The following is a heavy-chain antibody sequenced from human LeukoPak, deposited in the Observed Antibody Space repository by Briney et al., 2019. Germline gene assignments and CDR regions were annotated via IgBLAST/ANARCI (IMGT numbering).Heavy chain of an antibody. CDR1: GFTFDDYG. J-gene: IGHJ4*02. Sequence: GGSLRLSCAASGFTFDDYGMSWVRQASGKGLEWVSGINWNGGSTGYADSVKGRFTISRDNAKNSLYLQMNSLRAEDTALYYCAREIAHYYDSSGYYYFDYWGQGTLVTVSS. D-gene: IGHD3-22*01. CDR2: INWNGGST. V-gene: IGHV3-20*04. CDR3: AREIAHYYDSSGYYYFDY.